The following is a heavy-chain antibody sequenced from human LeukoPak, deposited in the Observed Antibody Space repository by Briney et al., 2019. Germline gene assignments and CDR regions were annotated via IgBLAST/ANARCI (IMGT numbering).Heavy chain of an antibody. D-gene: IGHD3-22*01. CDR2: IFHSGST. V-gene: IGHV4-38-2*02. J-gene: IGHJ4*02. CDR1: GYSISSGFY. Sequence: SETLSLTCSVSGYSISSGFYWGWIRQPPGKGLEWIGSIFHSGSTYYNSSLKSRVTISVDTSKNQFSLKLSSVTAADTAVYSCARSGYYDSSGYFDYWGQGTLVTVSS. CDR3: ARSGYYDSSGYFDY.